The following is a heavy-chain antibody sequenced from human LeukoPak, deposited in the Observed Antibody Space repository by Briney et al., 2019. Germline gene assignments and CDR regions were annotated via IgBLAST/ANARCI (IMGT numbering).Heavy chain of an antibody. V-gene: IGHV1-8*03. CDR2: MNPNNGNT. J-gene: IGHJ4*02. D-gene: IGHD5-18*01. Sequence: ASVKVSCKASGYTFTNFDINWVRQATGQGLEWMAWMNPNNGNTGNAQKFQGRVTITWDSSISTAYMELSSLRSEDTAVYYCTRVGYSNSYDFWGQGTLVTVSS. CDR1: GYTFTNFD. CDR3: TRVGYSNSYDF.